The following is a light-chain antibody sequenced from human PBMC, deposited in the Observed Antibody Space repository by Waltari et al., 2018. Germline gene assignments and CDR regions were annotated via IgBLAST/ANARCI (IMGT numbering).Light chain of an antibody. CDR3: QQYYSTLALT. J-gene: IGKJ4*01. Sequence: DIVMTQSPDSLAVSLGERATINCKYSQSVLYSSNNKNYLAWYQQKPGQPPKLLIYWASTRESGVADRFSGSGSGTDFTLTISSLQAEDVAVYYCQQYYSTLALTFGGGTKVEIK. CDR1: QSVLYSSNNKNY. V-gene: IGKV4-1*01. CDR2: WAS.